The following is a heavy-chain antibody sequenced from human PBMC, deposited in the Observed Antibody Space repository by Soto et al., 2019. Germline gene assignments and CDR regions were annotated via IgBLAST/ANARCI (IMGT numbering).Heavy chain of an antibody. Sequence: ASVKVSCKASGYTFISYYMHWVRQAPGQGLEWMGIINPSANSTNYEQKFQGRVTMTRDTSTSTVYMELSSLRSDDTAVYYCARGDGVVPAAAVIWGQGTLVTVSS. CDR1: GYTFISYY. J-gene: IGHJ4*02. D-gene: IGHD2-2*01. CDR2: INPSANST. V-gene: IGHV1-46*01. CDR3: ARGDGVVPAAAVI.